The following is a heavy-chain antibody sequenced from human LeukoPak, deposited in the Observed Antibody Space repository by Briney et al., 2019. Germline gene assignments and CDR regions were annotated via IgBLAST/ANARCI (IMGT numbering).Heavy chain of an antibody. CDR1: GYSISSGFY. CDR2: IHHSGVT. J-gene: IGHJ4*02. Sequence: SETLSLTCVVSGYSISSGFYWSWIRQPPGKVLEWIATIHHSGVTYYNPSLNSRFTISVDTSKNQFSLKLTPVTAADTAIYSCARYTGRNWGYSFDSWGQGTLVTVSS. D-gene: IGHD7-27*01. CDR3: ARYTGRNWGYSFDS. V-gene: IGHV4-38-2*01.